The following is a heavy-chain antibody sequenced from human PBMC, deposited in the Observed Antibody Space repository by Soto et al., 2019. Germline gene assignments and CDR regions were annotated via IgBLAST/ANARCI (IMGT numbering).Heavy chain of an antibody. V-gene: IGHV5-51*01. D-gene: IGHD3-22*01. Sequence: SGESLKISCNGSGYSFTSYWIGWVRQMPGKGLEWMGIIYPGDSDTRYSPSFQGQVTISADKSISTAYLQWSRLKASDTAMYYCARHRGVGYYDSSGPNDAFDIWGQGTMVPV. CDR2: IYPGDSDT. CDR3: ARHRGVGYYDSSGPNDAFDI. CDR1: GYSFTSYW. J-gene: IGHJ3*02.